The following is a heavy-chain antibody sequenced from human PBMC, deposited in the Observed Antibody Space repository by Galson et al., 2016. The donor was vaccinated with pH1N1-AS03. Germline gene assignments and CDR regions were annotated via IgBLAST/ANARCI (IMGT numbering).Heavy chain of an antibody. CDR2: IRNKTNYYAT. CDR1: GFKFSDSA. D-gene: IGHD3-22*01. CDR3: WGGYYDRSAYYHPAV. J-gene: IGHJ3*01. V-gene: IGHV3-73*01. Sequence: SLRLSCAASGFKFSDSAIHWVRQASGKGLEWVGRIRNKTNYYATGYIASVKGRFTISRDDSKDTAYLQMNSLKTEDTAVYYCWGGYYDRSAYYHPAVWGQGTIVTVSS.